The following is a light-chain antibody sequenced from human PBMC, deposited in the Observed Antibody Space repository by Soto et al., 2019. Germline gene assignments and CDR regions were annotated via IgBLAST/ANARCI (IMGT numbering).Light chain of an antibody. CDR1: QSVSSN. Sequence: EIVMTQSPATLSVSPGEGATLSCRASQSVSSNLAWYQQKPGQAPRRLIYGASTRATGIPDRFSVIGSGTEFTLTISSLQSEDFDVYYCQQYNNWPPLTFGGGTKVGIK. V-gene: IGKV3-15*01. CDR2: GAS. CDR3: QQYNNWPPLT. J-gene: IGKJ4*01.